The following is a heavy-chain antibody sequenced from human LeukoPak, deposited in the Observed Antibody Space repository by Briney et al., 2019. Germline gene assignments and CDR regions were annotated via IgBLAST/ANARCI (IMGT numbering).Heavy chain of an antibody. D-gene: IGHD3-16*01. CDR3: GKEGGA. Sequence: GGSLRLSCAASGFTFSSYAMSWVRQAPGKGPEWVSAIGGRGGSTYYADSVGGRFSISRDNSKDMVYLQMNSLKVEDTATYYCGKEGGAWGQGTKVTVSS. CDR2: IGGRGGST. J-gene: IGHJ5*02. V-gene: IGHV3-23*01. CDR1: GFTFSSYA.